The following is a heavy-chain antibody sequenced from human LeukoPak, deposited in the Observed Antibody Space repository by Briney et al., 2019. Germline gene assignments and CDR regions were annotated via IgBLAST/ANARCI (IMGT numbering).Heavy chain of an antibody. D-gene: IGHD3-9*01. V-gene: IGHV3-30*04. CDR2: ISFDGTNK. CDR1: EFTFSSYA. CDR3: ARDPYYDILTGFSNWFDP. J-gene: IGHJ5*02. Sequence: GGSLRLSCAASEFTFSSYAMHWVRQAPGKGLEWVAVISFDGTNKYYTDSVKGRFTISRDNSKNTLYLQMNSPRAEDTAVYYCARDPYYDILTGFSNWFDPWGQGTLVTVSS.